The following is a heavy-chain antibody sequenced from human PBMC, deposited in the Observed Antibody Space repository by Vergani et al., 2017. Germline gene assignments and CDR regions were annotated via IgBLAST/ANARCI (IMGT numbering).Heavy chain of an antibody. D-gene: IGHD1-20*01. CDR3: ATGNWNDVADH. CDR1: GYTSTGYY. CDR2: INPNSGGT. Sequence: QVQLVQPGAEVKKPGASVKVSCKASGYTSTGYYMHWVRQAPGQGLEWMGWINPNSGGTNYVQKFQGRVTMTRDTFITTAYMELSRLKSDDTAVYYCATGNWNDVADHWGQGTLVTVSS. V-gene: IGHV1-2*02. J-gene: IGHJ4*02.